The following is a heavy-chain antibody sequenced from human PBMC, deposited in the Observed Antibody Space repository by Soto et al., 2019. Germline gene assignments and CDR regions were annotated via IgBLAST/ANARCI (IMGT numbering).Heavy chain of an antibody. CDR2: ISAHNGNT. V-gene: IGHV1-18*01. CDR3: AGDWAYSGPFDS. Sequence: QVQLVQSGAEVKKPGASVKVSCKASGYMFTSYGISWVRQAPGQGLEWMGWISAHNGNTKNAQKFQGRVTMTTDTSRSTAYRERGGLRSDDTAVYYCAGDWAYSGPFDSWGQGPLVTVSS. J-gene: IGHJ4*02. D-gene: IGHD6-13*01. CDR1: GYMFTSYG.